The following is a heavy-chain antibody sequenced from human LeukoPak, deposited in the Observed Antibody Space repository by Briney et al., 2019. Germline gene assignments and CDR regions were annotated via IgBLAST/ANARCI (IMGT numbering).Heavy chain of an antibody. CDR1: GYTFTCYW. CDR2: IYPGDSDT. J-gene: IGHJ4*02. D-gene: IGHD2-2*01. CDR3: ARLGYCSRGTCYAFDY. V-gene: IGHV5-51*01. Sequence: GESLKISCKGSGYTFTCYWIGWVRQMPRKGLEWMGIIYPGDSDTRYSPSFQGQVTMSDDKSITTAYLQCSSLKASDTATYYCARLGYCSRGTCYAFDYWGQGTLVTVSS.